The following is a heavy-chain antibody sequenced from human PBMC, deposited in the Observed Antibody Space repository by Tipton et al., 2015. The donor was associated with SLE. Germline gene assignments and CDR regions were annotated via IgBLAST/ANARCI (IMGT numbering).Heavy chain of an antibody. CDR1: GFTFSSYG. D-gene: IGHD2-21*02. Sequence: SGFTFSSYGMHWVRQAPGKGLEWVAFIRYDGSNKYYTDSVKGRFTISRDNSKNILFLQLNSLRVDDTALYYCAKDRFCGGGACFASYFDLWGQGTQVTVSS. CDR3: AKDRFCGGGACFASYFDL. V-gene: IGHV3-30*02. CDR2: IRYDGSNK. J-gene: IGHJ4*02.